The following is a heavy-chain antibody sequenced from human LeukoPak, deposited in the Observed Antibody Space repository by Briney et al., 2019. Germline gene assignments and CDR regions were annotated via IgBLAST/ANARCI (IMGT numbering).Heavy chain of an antibody. J-gene: IGHJ4*02. CDR3: ARGGGDYGDYVQRN. D-gene: IGHD4-17*01. CDR2: INHSGST. V-gene: IGHV4-34*01. Sequence: SETLSLTCAVYGGSFSGYYWSWIRQPPGKGLEWIGEINHSGSTNYNPSLKSRVTISVDTSKNQFSLELSSVTAADTAVYYCARGGGDYGDYVQRNWGQGTLVTVSS. CDR1: GGSFSGYY.